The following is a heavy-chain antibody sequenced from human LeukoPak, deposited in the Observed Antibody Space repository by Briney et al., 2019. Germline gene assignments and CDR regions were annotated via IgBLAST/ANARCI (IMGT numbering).Heavy chain of an antibody. D-gene: IGHD6-19*01. J-gene: IGHJ4*02. Sequence: SETLSLTCAVSGVAFSNYYWSWLRPSPRQGLEWIGEINHSGYTNYNPSLKSRVTMSIDTSKNQFSLLLTSVTAADAGVYYCTRAVAGHPDWGQGTLVTVSS. CDR3: TRAVAGHPD. CDR1: GVAFSNYY. V-gene: IGHV4-34*01. CDR2: INHSGYT.